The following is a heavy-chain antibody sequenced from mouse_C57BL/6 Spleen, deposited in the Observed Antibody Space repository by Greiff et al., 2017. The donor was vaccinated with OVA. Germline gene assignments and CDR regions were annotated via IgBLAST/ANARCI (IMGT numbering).Heavy chain of an antibody. Sequence: QVQLQQPGAELVMPGASVKLSCKASGYTFTSYWMHWVKQRPGQGLEWIGEIDPSDSYTNYNQKFKGKSTLTVDKSSSTAYMQLSSLTSEDSAVYYCERGNYYGSSYVGYFDVWGTGTTVTVSS. J-gene: IGHJ1*03. CDR3: ERGNYYGSSYVGYFDV. D-gene: IGHD1-1*01. V-gene: IGHV1-69*01. CDR2: IDPSDSYT. CDR1: GYTFTSYW.